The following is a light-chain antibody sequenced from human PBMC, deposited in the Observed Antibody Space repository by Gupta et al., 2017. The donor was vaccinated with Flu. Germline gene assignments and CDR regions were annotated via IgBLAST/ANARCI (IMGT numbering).Light chain of an antibody. J-gene: IGKJ5*01. V-gene: IGKV3-20*01. CDR2: DVS. Sequence: EIVLTQSPGTLSLSPGERATLSCRASESVSNNYFAWYQQKPGQAPRLLIFDVSSRGTGIPDRFSGSGSATDFTLTISRLEPEDVAVYHCQQYNDPHTFGQGTRLEIK. CDR3: QQYNDPHT. CDR1: ESVSNNY.